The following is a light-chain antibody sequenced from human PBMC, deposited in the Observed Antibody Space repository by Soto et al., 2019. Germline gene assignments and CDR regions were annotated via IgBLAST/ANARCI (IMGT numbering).Light chain of an antibody. V-gene: IGKV3-15*01. CDR2: GAS. CDR1: QSVRDN. Sequence: EIVMTQSPATLSVSPGERVTLSCRASQSVRDNLAWYQQNPGRAPRLLIYGASTRATGIPASFSGSGSGTGVPFNIQHPKVGGFAIYYCQQYDNWPLTFGGGTRVEIK. J-gene: IGKJ4*01. CDR3: QQYDNWPLT.